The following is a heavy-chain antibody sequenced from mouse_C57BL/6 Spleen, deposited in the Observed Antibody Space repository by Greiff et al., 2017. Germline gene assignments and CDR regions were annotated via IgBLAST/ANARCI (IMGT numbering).Heavy chain of an antibody. CDR3: TRDGNWDGYAMDY. Sequence: EVQRVESGEGLVKPGGSLKLSCAASGFTFSSYAMSWVRQTPEKRLEWVAYISSGGDYIYYADTVKGRFTISRDNARNTLYLQMSSLKSEDTAMYYCTRDGNWDGYAMDYWGQGTSVTVSS. V-gene: IGHV5-9-1*02. J-gene: IGHJ4*01. CDR1: GFTFSSYA. D-gene: IGHD4-1*01. CDR2: ISSGGDYI.